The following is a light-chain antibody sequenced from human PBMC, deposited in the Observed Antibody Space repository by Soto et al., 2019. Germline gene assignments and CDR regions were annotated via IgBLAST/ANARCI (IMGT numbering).Light chain of an antibody. CDR1: QGISTY. V-gene: IGKV1-16*01. Sequence: DIQMTQSPSSLSASVGDRLTITCRASQGISTYFNWYQQKPGKAPKLLIYAASTLQSGVPSRFSGSGSGTDFTLTISSLQPDDFATYYCHQYHNYMWTFGQGTKVDIK. CDR2: AAS. CDR3: HQYHNYMWT. J-gene: IGKJ1*01.